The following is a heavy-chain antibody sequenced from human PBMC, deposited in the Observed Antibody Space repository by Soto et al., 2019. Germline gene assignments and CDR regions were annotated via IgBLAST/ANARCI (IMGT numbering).Heavy chain of an antibody. D-gene: IGHD3-16*01. CDR3: AKDVMITFGGVAGSLDV. V-gene: IGHV3-9*01. J-gene: IGHJ6*04. CDR1: GFTFDDYA. Sequence: EVQLVESGGGLEQPGRSLRLSCAASGFTFDDYAMHWVRQAPGKGLEWVSGISWNSGSIGYVDSVKGRFTISRDNAKNSLYLQMNSLRAEDTALYYCAKDVMITFGGVAGSLDVWGKGTTVTVSS. CDR2: ISWNSGSI.